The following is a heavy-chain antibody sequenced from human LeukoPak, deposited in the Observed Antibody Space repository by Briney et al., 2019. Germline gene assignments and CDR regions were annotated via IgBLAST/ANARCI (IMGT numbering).Heavy chain of an antibody. CDR3: ARVEASGYDYGAFDY. CDR1: GFTFNRYW. V-gene: IGHV3-7*01. CDR2: IKQDGSAK. Sequence: GGSLRLSCAASGFTFNRYWMSWVRQAPGKELQWAANIKQDGSAKYYVDSVKGRFTISRDNAKNSLYLQMNSLRAEDTAVYYCARVEASGYDYGAFDYWGQGTLVTVSS. J-gene: IGHJ4*02. D-gene: IGHD5-12*01.